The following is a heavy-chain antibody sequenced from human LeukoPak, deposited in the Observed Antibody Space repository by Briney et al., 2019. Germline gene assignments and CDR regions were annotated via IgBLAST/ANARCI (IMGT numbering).Heavy chain of an antibody. D-gene: IGHD1-1*01. J-gene: IGHJ5*02. Sequence: SVKVSCKASGGTFSSYAISWVRQAPGQGLEWMGGIIPIFGTADYAQKFQDIVTITTDESTSTAYMELSSLRSEDTAVYYCARGETILNWFDPWGQGTLVTVSS. CDR2: IIPIFGTA. V-gene: IGHV1-69*05. CDR3: ARGETILNWFDP. CDR1: GGTFSSYA.